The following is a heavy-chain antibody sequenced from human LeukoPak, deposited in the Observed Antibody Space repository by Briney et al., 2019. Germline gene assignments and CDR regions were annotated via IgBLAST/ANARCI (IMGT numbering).Heavy chain of an antibody. CDR3: AKDSYDSSGSLFDY. Sequence: PGGSLRLFCAASGFTFSSYAMSWVRQAPGKGLEWVSAISGSGGSTYYADSVKGRFTISRDNSKNTLYLQMNSLRAEDTAVYYCAKDSYDSSGSLFDYWGQGTLVTISS. V-gene: IGHV3-23*01. CDR2: ISGSGGST. D-gene: IGHD3-22*01. CDR1: GFTFSSYA. J-gene: IGHJ4*02.